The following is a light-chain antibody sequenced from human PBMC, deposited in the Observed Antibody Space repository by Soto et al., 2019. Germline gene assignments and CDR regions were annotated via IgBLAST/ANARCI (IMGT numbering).Light chain of an antibody. CDR1: QSVSSNY. CDR2: GAS. Sequence: DNVLTQSPATLSLSPGERATLSCRASQSVSSNYFAWYQQKPGQAPRLLIYGASSRATGIPYRFSGSGSGTNLTIIISILKPEDYAVYYCQQYGSSKTFGQGTKVEIK. J-gene: IGKJ1*01. CDR3: QQYGSSKT. V-gene: IGKV3-20*01.